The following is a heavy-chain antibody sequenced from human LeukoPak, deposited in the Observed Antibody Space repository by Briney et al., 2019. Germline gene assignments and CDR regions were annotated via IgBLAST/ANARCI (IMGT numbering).Heavy chain of an antibody. CDR2: VYSSGAT. CDR1: GFTVSSNY. J-gene: IGHJ4*02. Sequence: GGSLRLSCAVSGFTVSSNYMNWVRQAPGRGLECVSIVYSSGATFYTDSVKGRFTISRDNSKNTLYLQMDSLRPEDTATYYCARLANPSGYWDWGQGTLVTVSS. V-gene: IGHV3-53*01. D-gene: IGHD3-22*01. CDR3: ARLANPSGYWD.